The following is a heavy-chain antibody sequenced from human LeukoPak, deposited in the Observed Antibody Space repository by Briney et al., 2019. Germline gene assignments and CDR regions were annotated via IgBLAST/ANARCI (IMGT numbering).Heavy chain of an antibody. D-gene: IGHD7-27*01. Sequence: PSQTLSLTCTVSGGSISSGSYYWSWIRQPAGKGLEWIGRIYTSGSTNYNPSLQSRVTISVDTSKNQFSLKLSSVTAADTAVYYCARELGNYRDYWGQGTLVTVSS. CDR1: GGSISSGSYY. CDR3: ARELGNYRDY. CDR2: IYTSGST. V-gene: IGHV4-61*02. J-gene: IGHJ4*02.